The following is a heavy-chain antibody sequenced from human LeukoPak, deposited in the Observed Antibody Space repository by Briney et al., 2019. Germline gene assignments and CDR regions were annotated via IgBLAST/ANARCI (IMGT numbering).Heavy chain of an antibody. D-gene: IGHD3-9*01. CDR2: ISASNGNT. V-gene: IGHV1-18*04. Sequence: ASVKVSCKASGYTFTSYGISWVRHAPGQGLEEMGWISASNGNTNYAQKLQGRVTMTTDTSTSTAYMELRSLRSDDTAVYYCARDRTPYYDILTGPHWFDPWGQGTLVTVSS. J-gene: IGHJ5*02. CDR3: ARDRTPYYDILTGPHWFDP. CDR1: GYTFTSYG.